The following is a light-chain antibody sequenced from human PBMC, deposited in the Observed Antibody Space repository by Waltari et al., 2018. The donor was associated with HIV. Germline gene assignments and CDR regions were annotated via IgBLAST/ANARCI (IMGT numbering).Light chain of an antibody. Sequence: QSALTQPPSVSGSPGQSITIPCTRSTRALRLCNFISWYQQHPGGVPKVIISYVSSRPSGVSSRFSGSKSGNTASLTISWLQAEDEADYYCTSFTSNFTVMFGGGTKVTVL. V-gene: IGLV2-14*03. CDR1: TRALRLCNF. CDR2: YVS. CDR3: TSFTSNFTVM. J-gene: IGLJ3*02.